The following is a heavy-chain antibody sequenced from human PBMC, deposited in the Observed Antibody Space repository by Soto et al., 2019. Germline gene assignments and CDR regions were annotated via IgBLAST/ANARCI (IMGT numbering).Heavy chain of an antibody. CDR2: IIPIFGTA. V-gene: IGHV1-69*13. D-gene: IGHD6-19*01. CDR1: GGTFSSYA. CDR3: ARGQWLARVYYYYGMDV. Sequence: GASVKVSCKASGGTFSSYAISWVRQAPGQGLEWMGGIIPIFGTANYAQKFQGRVTITADESTSTAYMELSSLRSEDTAVYYCARGQWLARVYYYYGMDVWGQGTTVTVSS. J-gene: IGHJ6*02.